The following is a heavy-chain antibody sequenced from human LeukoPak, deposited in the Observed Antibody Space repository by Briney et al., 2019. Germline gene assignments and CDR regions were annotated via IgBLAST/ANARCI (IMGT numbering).Heavy chain of an antibody. CDR2: INPNSGGT. Sequence: ASVKVSCKASGYTFTGYYMHWVRQPPGQGLEWMGWINPNSGGTNYAQKFQGRVTMTRDTSISTAYMELSRLRSDDTAVYYCAREPSIVVVTANDYWGQGTLVTVSS. D-gene: IGHD2-21*02. J-gene: IGHJ4*02. V-gene: IGHV1-2*02. CDR1: GYTFTGYY. CDR3: AREPSIVVVTANDY.